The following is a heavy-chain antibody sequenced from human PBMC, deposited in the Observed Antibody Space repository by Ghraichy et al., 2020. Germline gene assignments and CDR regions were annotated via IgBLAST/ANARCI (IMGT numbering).Heavy chain of an antibody. D-gene: IGHD4-17*01. Sequence: GESLNISCAASGFTFSGSAMHWVRQASGKGLEWVGRIRSKANSYATAYAASVKGRFTISRDDSKNTAYLQMNSLKTEDTAVYYCTRGKTNDYGDYWGDYWGQGTLVTVSS. CDR2: IRSKANSYAT. CDR1: GFTFSGSA. CDR3: TRGKTNDYGDYWGDY. V-gene: IGHV3-73*01. J-gene: IGHJ4*02.